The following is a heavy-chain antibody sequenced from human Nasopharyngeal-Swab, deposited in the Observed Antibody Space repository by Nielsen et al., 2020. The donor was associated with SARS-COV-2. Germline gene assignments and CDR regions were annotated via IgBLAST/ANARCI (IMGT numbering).Heavy chain of an antibody. J-gene: IGHJ4*02. V-gene: IGHV3-53*04. CDR3: ARDESSSGWYAFDY. Sequence: WIRQPPGKGLGWVSVIYSGGSTYYADSVKGRFTISRHNSKNTLYLQMNSLRAEDTAVYYCARDESSSGWYAFDYWGQGTLVTVSS. D-gene: IGHD6-19*01. CDR2: IYSGGST.